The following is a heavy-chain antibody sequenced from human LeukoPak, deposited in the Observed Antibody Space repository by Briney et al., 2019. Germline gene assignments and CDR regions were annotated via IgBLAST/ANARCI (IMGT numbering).Heavy chain of an antibody. CDR1: GFTFSSYE. CDR3: ARDSYRAELPFDY. V-gene: IGHV3-48*03. D-gene: IGHD1-7*01. J-gene: IGHJ4*02. CDR2: ISSSGSTI. Sequence: GGSLRLSCAASGFTFSSYEMNWVRQAPGMGLEWVSYISSSGSTIYYADSVKGRFTISRDNAKNSLYLQMNSLRAEDTAVYYCARDSYRAELPFDYWGQGTLVTVSS.